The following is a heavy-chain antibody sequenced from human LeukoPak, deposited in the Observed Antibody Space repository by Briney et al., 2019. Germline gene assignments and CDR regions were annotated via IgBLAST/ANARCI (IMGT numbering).Heavy chain of an antibody. Sequence: PSETLSLTCAVSGGSISSSNWWSWVRQPPGKGLEWIGEIYHSGSTNYNPSLKSRVTISVDKSKNQFSLKLSSVTAADTAVYYCVRVGGYYGSGSPVWGQGTLVTVSS. CDR1: GGSISSSNW. V-gene: IGHV4-4*02. D-gene: IGHD3-10*01. CDR2: IYHSGST. CDR3: VRVGGYYGSGSPV. J-gene: IGHJ4*02.